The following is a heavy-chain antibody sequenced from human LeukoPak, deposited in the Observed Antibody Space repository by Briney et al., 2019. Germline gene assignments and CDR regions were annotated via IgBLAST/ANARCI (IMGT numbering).Heavy chain of an antibody. CDR2: SSRSSTYT. CDR1: GFTFSSYA. V-gene: IGHV3-21*06. Sequence: GGALRLSCAASGFTFSSYAMSWVRQAPGKGLEWVSSSSRSSTYTYYADSVKGRFTISSDNAKNLLYLQMNSLRAEDTAVYYCARDKGPADYWGQGTLVTVSS. CDR3: ARDKGPADY. J-gene: IGHJ4*02.